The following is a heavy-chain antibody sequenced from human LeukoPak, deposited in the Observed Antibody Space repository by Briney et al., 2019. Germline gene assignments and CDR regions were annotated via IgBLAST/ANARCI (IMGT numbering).Heavy chain of an antibody. J-gene: IGHJ4*02. CDR3: ARDSVSGYDSEVAFDY. CDR2: ISSSSSYI. CDR1: GFTFSTYS. Sequence: GGSLRLSCAASGFTFSTYSMNWFRQAPGKGLEWVSSISSSSSYIYYADSVKGRFTISRDNAKNSLYLQMNSLRAEDTAVYYCARDSVSGYDSEVAFDYWGQGTLVTVSS. D-gene: IGHD5-12*01. V-gene: IGHV3-21*01.